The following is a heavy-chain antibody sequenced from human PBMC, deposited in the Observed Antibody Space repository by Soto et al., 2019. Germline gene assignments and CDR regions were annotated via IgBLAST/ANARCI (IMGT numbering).Heavy chain of an antibody. J-gene: IGHJ5*02. CDR2: ISPGSRYP. Sequence: PGGSLRLSCEGFGFTFGDPYMSWIRQAPGKGLEWLSYISPGSRYPAYADSVKGRFTISRDNTKRSLYLQMMSLTAEDTAIYYWVRGGGGGVFDPWGQGTMVTVSS. V-gene: IGHV3-11*06. CDR3: VRGGGGGVFDP. CDR1: GFTFGDPY. D-gene: IGHD2-15*01.